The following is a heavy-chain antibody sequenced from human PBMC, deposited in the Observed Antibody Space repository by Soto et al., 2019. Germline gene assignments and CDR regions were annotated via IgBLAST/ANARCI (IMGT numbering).Heavy chain of an antibody. CDR3: ARESITGTTFWFDP. D-gene: IGHD1-7*01. V-gene: IGHV1-3*01. Sequence: ASVKVSCKASGYTFTSYAMHWVRQAPGQRLEWMGWISAGNGNTKYSQKFQGRVTITRDTSASTAYMELSSLRSEDTAVYYCARESITGTTFWFDPWGQGTLVTVSS. CDR1: GYTFTSYA. J-gene: IGHJ5*02. CDR2: ISAGNGNT.